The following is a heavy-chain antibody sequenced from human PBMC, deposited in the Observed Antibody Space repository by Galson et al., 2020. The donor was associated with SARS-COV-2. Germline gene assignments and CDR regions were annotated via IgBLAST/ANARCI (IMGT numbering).Heavy chain of an antibody. J-gene: IGHJ4*02. D-gene: IGHD5-18*01. Sequence: TGGSLRLSCPASGFTVSSTYMSWVRPAPGKGLEWVSVIYSGGSTYSADSVTARFTISRHNSKNTLYLQLNSLRAEDTAVYYCARDRGIQLLDCWGQGTLVTVSS. CDR2: IYSGGST. CDR3: ARDRGIQLLDC. CDR1: GFTVSSTY. V-gene: IGHV3-53*04.